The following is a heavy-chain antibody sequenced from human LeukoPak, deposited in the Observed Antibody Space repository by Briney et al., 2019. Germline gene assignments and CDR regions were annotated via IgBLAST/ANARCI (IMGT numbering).Heavy chain of an antibody. Sequence: SETLSLTCTVSGGSISTSNYYWGWIRQPPGKGLEWIGNIFYSGSTYYSPSLKSRVTISLDTSRNQFSLKLSSVTAADTAVYYCARGYDSSGYYQTPFDYWGQGTLVTVSS. CDR1: GGSISTSNYY. D-gene: IGHD3-22*01. J-gene: IGHJ4*02. CDR2: IFYSGST. CDR3: ARGYDSSGYYQTPFDY. V-gene: IGHV4-39*07.